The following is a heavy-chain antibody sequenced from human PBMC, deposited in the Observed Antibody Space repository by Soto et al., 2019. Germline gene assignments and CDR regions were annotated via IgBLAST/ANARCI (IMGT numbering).Heavy chain of an antibody. D-gene: IGHD6-13*01. CDR1: GFTFSSYG. Sequence: QVQLVESGGGVVQPGRSLRLSCAASGFTFSSYGMHWVRQAPGKGLEWVAVISYDGSNKYYADSVKGRFTISRDNSKNTMYLQMNSLRAEDTAVYYCAKDQGFGAAAGTWGQGTLVTVSS. CDR2: ISYDGSNK. V-gene: IGHV3-30*18. CDR3: AKDQGFGAAAGT. J-gene: IGHJ4*02.